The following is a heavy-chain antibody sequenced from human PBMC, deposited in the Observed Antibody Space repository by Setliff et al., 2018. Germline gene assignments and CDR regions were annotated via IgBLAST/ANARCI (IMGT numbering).Heavy chain of an antibody. CDR2: INTNTGNP. Sequence: ASVKVSCKASGYTFRSYAMNWVRQAPGQGLEWMGWINTNTGNPTYAQGFTGRFVFSLDTSVSTAYLQISSLKAGDTAVYYCARDLGYCSTTSCHGDWFDPWGQGTLVTVSS. J-gene: IGHJ5*02. V-gene: IGHV7-4-1*02. CDR1: GYTFRSYA. D-gene: IGHD2-2*01. CDR3: ARDLGYCSTTSCHGDWFDP.